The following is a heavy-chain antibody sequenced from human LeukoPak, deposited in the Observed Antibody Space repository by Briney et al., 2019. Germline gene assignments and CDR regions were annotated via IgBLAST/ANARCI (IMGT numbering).Heavy chain of an antibody. V-gene: IGHV5-51*01. D-gene: IGHD2-15*01. CDR1: GYSFNTNW. CDR2: IYPDDSHI. Sequence: GESLKISCKGSGYSFNTNWIAWVRQMPGKGLEYMGIIYPDDSHIRYSPSFQGQVTMSADKSINTAYLHLSNLKASDTARYFCARRSNRGYSHWGQGTLVTVSS. CDR3: ARRSNRGYSH. J-gene: IGHJ4*02.